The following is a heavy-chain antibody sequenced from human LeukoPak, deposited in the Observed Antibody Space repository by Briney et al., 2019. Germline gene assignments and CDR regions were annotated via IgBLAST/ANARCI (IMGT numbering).Heavy chain of an antibody. CDR1: GYTFTRYG. D-gene: IGHD3-22*01. CDR3: ARDGHYDSSVYFLDY. J-gene: IGHJ4*02. V-gene: IGHV7-4-1*02. Sequence: ASVKVSCKASGYTFTRYGISWVRQSPGQGLEWMGWINTNTGNPTYAQGFTGRFVFSLDTSVSTAYLQISSLKAEDTAVYYCARDGHYDSSVYFLDYWGQGTLVTVSS. CDR2: INTNTGNP.